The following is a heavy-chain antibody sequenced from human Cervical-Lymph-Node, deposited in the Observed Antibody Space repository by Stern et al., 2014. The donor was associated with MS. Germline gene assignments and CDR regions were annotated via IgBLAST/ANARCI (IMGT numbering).Heavy chain of an antibody. CDR2: VSFYDGES. Sequence: VQLVQSGPEVKKPGASVKVSCKASGYRFDSFGVSWVRQAPGQGLEWIGWVSFYDGESFFGHQFQGRVTLTTETSTSTAYMEMRSLRSDDTAVYYCAKDRAVPASSSDVWGQGTLVTVSA. J-gene: IGHJ4*02. CDR3: AKDRAVPASSSDV. V-gene: IGHV1-18*01. CDR1: GYRFDSFG. D-gene: IGHD6-19*01.